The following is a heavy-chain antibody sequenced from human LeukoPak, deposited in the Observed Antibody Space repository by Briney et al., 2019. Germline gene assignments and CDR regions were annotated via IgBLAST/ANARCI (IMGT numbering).Heavy chain of an antibody. CDR3: ARKDDDFWSGYVDY. Sequence: PSETPSLTCAVYGGSFSGYYWSWIRQPPGKGLEWIGEINHSGSTNYNPSLKSRVTISVDTSKNQFSLKLSSVTAADTAVYYCARKDDDFWSGYVDYWGQGTLVTVSS. CDR2: INHSGST. J-gene: IGHJ4*02. CDR1: GGSFSGYY. D-gene: IGHD3-3*01. V-gene: IGHV4-34*01.